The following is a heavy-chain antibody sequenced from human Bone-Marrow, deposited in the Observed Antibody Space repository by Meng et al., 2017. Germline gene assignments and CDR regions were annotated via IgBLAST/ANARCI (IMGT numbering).Heavy chain of an antibody. V-gene: IGHV1-46*01. CDR1: GYTFTSDY. J-gene: IGHJ4*02. CDR3: ARVQSSGWSPGY. Sequence: QVRLLQSGGEGKRPGASGKVSWKASGYTFTSDYMHWVRPAPGKGLEWMGIINRSGGSTSYAQKFQGRVTMTRDTSTSTVYMELSSLRSEDTAVYYCARVQSSGWSPGYWGQGTLVTVSS. CDR2: INRSGGST. D-gene: IGHD6-19*01.